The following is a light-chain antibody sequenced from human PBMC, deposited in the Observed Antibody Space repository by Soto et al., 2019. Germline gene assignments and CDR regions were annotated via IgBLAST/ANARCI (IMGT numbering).Light chain of an antibody. CDR1: SSNIGANYD. V-gene: IGLV1-40*01. J-gene: IGLJ2*01. CDR2: GNN. CDR3: QSYDNSLSGPV. Sequence: QSVLTQPPSVSGAPGQTVTISCTGSSSNIGANYDVHWYQQRPGTAPKLLIFGNNNRPSGVPDRFSGSKSGTSASLAITGLQAEDEADYYCQSYDNSLSGPVFGGGTKLTVL.